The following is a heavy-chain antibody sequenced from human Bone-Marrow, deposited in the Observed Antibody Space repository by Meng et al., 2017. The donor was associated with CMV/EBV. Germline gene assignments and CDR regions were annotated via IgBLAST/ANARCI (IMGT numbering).Heavy chain of an antibody. CDR2: ISYDGSNK. CDR3: AKDPRTYYYDSSGYYYH. D-gene: IGHD3-22*01. CDR1: FTFSSYG. V-gene: IGHV3-30*18. J-gene: IGHJ4*02. Sequence: FTFSSYGMHWVRQAPGKRLEWVAVISYDGSNKYYADSVKGRFTISRDNSKNTLYLQMNSLRAEDTTVYYCAKDPRTYYYDSSGYYYHWGQGTLVTVSS.